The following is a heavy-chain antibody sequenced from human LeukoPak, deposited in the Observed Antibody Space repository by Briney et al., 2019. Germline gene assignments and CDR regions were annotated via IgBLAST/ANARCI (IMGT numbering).Heavy chain of an antibody. CDR3: ARGYCGGDCYEYYFDY. D-gene: IGHD2-21*01. J-gene: IGHJ4*02. V-gene: IGHV1-69*01. Sequence: GASVKVSCKASGGTFSSYAISWVRQAPGQGLEWMGGIIPIFGTANYAQKFQGRVTITADESTSTAYMELSSLRSEDTAAYYCARGYCGGDCYEYYFDYWGQGTLVTVSS. CDR1: GGTFSSYA. CDR2: IIPIFGTA.